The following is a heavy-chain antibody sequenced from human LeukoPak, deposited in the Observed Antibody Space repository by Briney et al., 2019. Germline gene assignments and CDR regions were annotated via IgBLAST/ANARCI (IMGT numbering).Heavy chain of an antibody. CDR3: ARRAYYDTSGYYPASGYFDL. CDR1: GGSIFSYY. CDR2: IYSNGIT. D-gene: IGHD3-22*01. J-gene: IGHJ2*01. Sequence: SETLSLTCTVSGGSIFSYYFNWIRQPPGKGLEWIGYIYSNGITNYNPSLRSRGTISIATSKNQFSLRLWSVTAADTAIYYCARRAYYDTSGYYPASGYFDLWGRGTLVTVSS. V-gene: IGHV4-4*08.